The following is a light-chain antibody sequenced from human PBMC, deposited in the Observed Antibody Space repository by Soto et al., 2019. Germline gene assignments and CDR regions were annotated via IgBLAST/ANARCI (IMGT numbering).Light chain of an antibody. CDR2: GAS. V-gene: IGKV3-15*01. J-gene: IGKJ1*01. CDR1: QSVSSN. CDR3: QQYNDWPPVT. Sequence: EIVMTQSPATLSVSPGERATLSCRASQSVSSNLAWYQQKPGQAPRLLIYGASTRATGIPARFSGSGSGTEFNLTIRSLQSEDFACYYCQQYNDWPPVTFGQGTKVEIK.